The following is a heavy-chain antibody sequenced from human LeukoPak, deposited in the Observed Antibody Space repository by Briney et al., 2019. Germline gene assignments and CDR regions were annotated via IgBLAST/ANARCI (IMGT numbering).Heavy chain of an antibody. CDR1: GYTFTSYY. J-gene: IGHJ6*02. D-gene: IGHD3/OR15-3a*01. V-gene: IGHV1-46*01. Sequence: ASVKVSCKASGYTFTSYYMHWVRQAPGQGLEWMGIINPSGGSTNYAQKLQGRVTMTTDTSTFTAYMDLRSLRSDDTAVYYCARDGHARYGMDVWGQGTTVTVSS. CDR2: INPSGGST. CDR3: ARDGHARYGMDV.